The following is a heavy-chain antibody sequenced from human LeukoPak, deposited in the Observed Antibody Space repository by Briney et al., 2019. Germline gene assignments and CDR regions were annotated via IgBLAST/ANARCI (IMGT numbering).Heavy chain of an antibody. CDR1: GGSFSGYY. D-gene: IGHD3-22*01. V-gene: IGHV4-34*01. CDR3: ARGNHGGIRITMIVVPKKGFDP. J-gene: IGHJ5*02. CDR2: INHSGST. Sequence: PSETLSLTCAVYGGSFSGYYWSWIRQPPGKGLEWIGEINHSGSTNYNPSLKSRVTISVDTSKNQFSLKLSSVTAADTAVYYCARGNHGGIRITMIVVPKKGFDPWGQGTLVTVSS.